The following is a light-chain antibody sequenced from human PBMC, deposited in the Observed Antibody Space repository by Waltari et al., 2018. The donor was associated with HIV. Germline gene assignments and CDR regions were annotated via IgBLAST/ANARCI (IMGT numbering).Light chain of an antibody. J-gene: IGKJ2*03. CDR1: QSISSY. CDR3: QQSYSTPPS. Sequence: DIQMTQPPPSLSASVRERVTITCRASQSISSYLHWYQQKPGKAPKLLIYAASSLQSGVPSRFSGSGSGTDFTLTISSLQPEDFATYYCQQSYSTPPSFGQGTKLEIK. V-gene: IGKV1-39*01. CDR2: AAS.